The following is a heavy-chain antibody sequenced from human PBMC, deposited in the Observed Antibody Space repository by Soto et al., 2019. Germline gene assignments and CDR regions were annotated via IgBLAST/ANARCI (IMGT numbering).Heavy chain of an antibody. J-gene: IGHJ4*02. V-gene: IGHV1-69*08. CDR1: GGTFSPYT. CDR3: TRDWEITVSTWSFGGF. CDR2: IIPFHGVT. D-gene: IGHD3-10*01. Sequence: QVQLVQSGAEVKKPGSSVKVSCKASGGTFSPYTINWVXXXXXXGLEWMGRIIPFHGVTNYAQKFQARVTITADKSTSTAYMELSGLRFEDTAMYYCTRDWEITVSTWSFGGFWGRGTLVTVSS.